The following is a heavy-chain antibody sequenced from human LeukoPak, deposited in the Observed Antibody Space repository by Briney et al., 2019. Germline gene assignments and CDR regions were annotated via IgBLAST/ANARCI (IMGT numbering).Heavy chain of an antibody. Sequence: GASVKVSCKASGYTFTSYGISWVREAPGQGMEWMGWISAYNGSTNYAQKLQGRVTMTTDTSTSTAYMELRSLRSDDTAVYYCARVGVYYDFWSGYYTDNWFDPWGQGTLVTVSS. V-gene: IGHV1-18*01. CDR1: GYTFTSYG. CDR3: ARVGVYYDFWSGYYTDNWFDP. J-gene: IGHJ5*02. CDR2: ISAYNGST. D-gene: IGHD3-3*01.